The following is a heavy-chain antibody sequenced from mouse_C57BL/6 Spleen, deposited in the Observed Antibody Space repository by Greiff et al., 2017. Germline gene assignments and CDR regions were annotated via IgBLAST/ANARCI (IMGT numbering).Heavy chain of an antibody. D-gene: IGHD2-1*01. CDR2: IDPSDSYT. CDR1: GYTFTSYW. Sequence: QVQLQQSGAELVKPGASVKLSCKASGYTFTSYWMQWVKQRPGQGLEWIGEIDPSDSYTNYNQKFKGKATLTVDTSSSTAYMQLSSLTSEDSAVYYCARGGVYGTYYFDYWGQGTTLTVSS. CDR3: ARGGVYGTYYFDY. V-gene: IGHV1-50*01. J-gene: IGHJ2*01.